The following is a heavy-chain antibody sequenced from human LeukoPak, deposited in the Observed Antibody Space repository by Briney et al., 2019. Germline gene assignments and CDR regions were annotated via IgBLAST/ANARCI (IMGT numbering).Heavy chain of an antibody. CDR1: GDSISSGDYY. CDR3: ARLTGTYYYMDV. Sequence: SETLSLTCTVSGDSISSGDYYWSWIRQPPGKGLEWIGYIYYSGSTNYNPSLKSRVTISVDTSKNQFSLKLSSVTAADTAVYYCARLTGTYYYMDVWGKGTTVTISS. CDR2: IYYSGST. D-gene: IGHD1-14*01. J-gene: IGHJ6*03. V-gene: IGHV4-61*08.